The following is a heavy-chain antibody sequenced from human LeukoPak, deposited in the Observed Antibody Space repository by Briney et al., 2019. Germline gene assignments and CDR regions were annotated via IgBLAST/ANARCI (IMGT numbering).Heavy chain of an antibody. Sequence: ASVKVSCKTSGYSFTNYPMHWVREAPGQRLEWMGWMNPNSGNTGYAQKFQGRVTMTRNTSISTAYMELSSLRSEDTAVYYCARTDGDYENNGMDVWGQGTTVTVSS. CDR1: GYSFTNYP. J-gene: IGHJ6*02. CDR2: MNPNSGNT. V-gene: IGHV1-8*02. CDR3: ARTDGDYENNGMDV. D-gene: IGHD4-17*01.